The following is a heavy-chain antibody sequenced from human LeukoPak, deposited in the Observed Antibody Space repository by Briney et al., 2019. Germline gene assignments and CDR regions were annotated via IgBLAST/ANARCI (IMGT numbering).Heavy chain of an antibody. Sequence: GGSLRLSCAASGFTVSSNYMSWVRQAPGKGLEWVSVIYSGGSTYYADSVKGRFTISRDNSKNTLYLQVNSLRAEDTAVYYCARDYYGSGSYYFDYWGQGTLVTVSS. D-gene: IGHD3-10*01. J-gene: IGHJ4*02. CDR3: ARDYYGSGSYYFDY. CDR2: IYSGGST. CDR1: GFTVSSNY. V-gene: IGHV3-66*01.